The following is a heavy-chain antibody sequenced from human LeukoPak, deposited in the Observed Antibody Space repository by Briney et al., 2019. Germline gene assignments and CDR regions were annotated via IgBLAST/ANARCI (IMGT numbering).Heavy chain of an antibody. J-gene: IGHJ4*02. V-gene: IGHV4-38-2*02. CDR2: IYYSGST. CDR1: GYSISSGYY. CDR3: ASIPDY. Sequence: SGTLSLTCTVSGYSISSGYYWGWIRQPPGKGLEWIGSIYYSGSTYYNPSLKSRVTISVDTSKNQFSLKLSSVTAADTAVYYCASIPDYWGQGTLVTVSS.